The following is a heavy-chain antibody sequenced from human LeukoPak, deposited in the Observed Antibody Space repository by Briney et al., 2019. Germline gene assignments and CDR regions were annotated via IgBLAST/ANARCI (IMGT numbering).Heavy chain of an antibody. CDR3: ARDTSEVAGTNYYYYGMDV. J-gene: IGHJ6*02. CDR2: IIPIFGTA. CDR1: GGTFSSYA. V-gene: IGHV1-69*13. Sequence: ASVRVSCKAPGGTFSSYAISWVRQAPGQGLEWMGGIIPIFGTANYAQKFQGRVTITADESTSTAYMELSSLRSEDTAVYYCARDTSEVAGTNYYYYGMDVWGQGTTVTVSS. D-gene: IGHD6-19*01.